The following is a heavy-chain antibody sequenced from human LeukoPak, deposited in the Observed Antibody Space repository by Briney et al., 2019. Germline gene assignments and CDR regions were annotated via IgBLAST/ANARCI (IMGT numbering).Heavy chain of an antibody. J-gene: IGHJ4*02. CDR1: GGSISSSSYY. CDR2: IYYSGST. V-gene: IGHV4-39*01. D-gene: IGHD4-17*01. CDR3: ARRTIYYGDHDY. Sequence: SETLSLTCTVSGGSISSSSYYWGWIRQPPGKGLEWIGGIYYSGSTYYNPSLKSRVTISVDTSKNQFSLKLSSVTAADTAVYYCARRTIYYGDHDYWGQGTLVTVSS.